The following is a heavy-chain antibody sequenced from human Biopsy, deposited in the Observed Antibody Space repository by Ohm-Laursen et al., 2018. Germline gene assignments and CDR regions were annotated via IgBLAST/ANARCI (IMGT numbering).Heavy chain of an antibody. Sequence: GASVKVSCKPSGYTFTAFSVHWLRQAPGQGLEWMGWINPKSGYTDYPQNFQGRVSMTRDTSISTAYMDLSRLRSDDTAVYYCARGRRHCSGTCSRWYFDLWGRGTLVTVSS. CDR1: GYTFTAFS. CDR2: INPKSGYT. D-gene: IGHD2-2*01. V-gene: IGHV1-2*02. CDR3: ARGRRHCSGTCSRWYFDL. J-gene: IGHJ2*01.